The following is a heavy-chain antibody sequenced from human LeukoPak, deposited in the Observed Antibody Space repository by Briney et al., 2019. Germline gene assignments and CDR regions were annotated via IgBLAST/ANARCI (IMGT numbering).Heavy chain of an antibody. J-gene: IGHJ5*02. V-gene: IGHV1-18*01. CDR1: GYTFTSYG. CDR3: ARVGGGYDSGGNNWFDP. Sequence: ASVKVSCKASGYTFTSYGISWVRQAPGQGLEWMGWISAYNGNINYAQKLQGRVTMTTDTSTSTTYMELRSLRSDDTADNYCARVGGGYDSGGNNWFDPWGQGTLVTVSS. D-gene: IGHD5-12*01. CDR2: ISAYNGNI.